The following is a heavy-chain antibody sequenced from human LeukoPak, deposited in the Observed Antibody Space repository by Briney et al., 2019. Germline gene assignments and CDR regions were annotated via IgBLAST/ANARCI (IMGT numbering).Heavy chain of an antibody. CDR2: ISSSSSYI. D-gene: IGHD3-22*01. CDR3: ARDPYYYDSSGYSDFDY. J-gene: IGHJ4*02. V-gene: IGHV3-21*01. CDR1: GFTFSSYS. Sequence: GGSLRLSCAASGFTFSSYSMSWVRQAPGKGLEWVSSISSSSSYIYYADSVKGRFTISRDNAKNSLYLQMNSLRAEDTAVYYCARDPYYYDSSGYSDFDYWGQGTLVTVSS.